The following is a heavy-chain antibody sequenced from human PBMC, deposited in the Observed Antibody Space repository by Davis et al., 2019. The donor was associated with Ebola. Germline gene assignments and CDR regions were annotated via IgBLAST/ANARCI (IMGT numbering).Heavy chain of an antibody. CDR1: GGSISSSSYY. Sequence: PSETLSLTCTVSGGSISSSSYYWGWIRQPPGKGLEWIGSIYYSGSTYYIPSLKSRVTISVDTSKNQFSLKLSSVTAADTAVYYCARPLKQQLVPFDYWGQGTLVTVSS. V-gene: IGHV4-39*01. D-gene: IGHD6-13*01. CDR3: ARPLKQQLVPFDY. CDR2: IYYSGST. J-gene: IGHJ4*02.